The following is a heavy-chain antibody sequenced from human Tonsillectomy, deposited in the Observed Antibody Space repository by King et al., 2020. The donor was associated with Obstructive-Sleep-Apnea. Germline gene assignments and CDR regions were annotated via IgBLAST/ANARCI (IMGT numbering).Heavy chain of an antibody. Sequence: VQLVESGGGLVQPGGSLRLSCAASGFTFSIYWMHWVRQAPGKGLVWVSRINSDVSRKNYTDSVKGRFTISRDNAKNTLYLQMNSLRAEDTAVYYCARARWYYDSPEPLWDWGQGTLVTVSS. CDR1: GFTFSIYW. D-gene: IGHD3-22*01. CDR3: ARARWYYDSPEPLWD. V-gene: IGHV3-74*01. CDR2: INSDVSRK. J-gene: IGHJ4*02.